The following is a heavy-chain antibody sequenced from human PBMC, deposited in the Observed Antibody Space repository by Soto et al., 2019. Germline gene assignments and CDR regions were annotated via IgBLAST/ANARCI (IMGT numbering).Heavy chain of an antibody. Sequence: QVQLVQSGAEVKKPGASVRVSCEANGFTFRSYAVHWLRQAPGQRFEWMGWVNAGNGNTKYSQKFQGRPSLTRATSASASYMELDSLTSEDTSVYFCALGMAALLGWFEAWGQGTLVTVSS. D-gene: IGHD6-19*01. CDR1: GFTFRSYA. J-gene: IGHJ5*02. V-gene: IGHV1-3*01. CDR3: ALGMAALLGWFEA. CDR2: VNAGNGNT.